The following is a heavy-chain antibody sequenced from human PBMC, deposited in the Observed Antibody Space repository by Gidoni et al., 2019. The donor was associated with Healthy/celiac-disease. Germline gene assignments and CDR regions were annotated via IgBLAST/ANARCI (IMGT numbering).Heavy chain of an antibody. CDR2: IYYSGST. V-gene: IGHV4-39*01. Sequence: QLQLQESGPGLVTPSETLSLTCTVAGGSISSSSYYWGWIRQPPGKGLEWIGSIYYSGSTYYNPSLKSRVTISVDTSKNQFSQKLSSVTAADTAVYYCARSVRRGLVTYDFWRGGYFDLWGRGTLVTVSS. CDR1: GGSISSSSYY. D-gene: IGHD3-3*01. J-gene: IGHJ2*01. CDR3: ARSVRRGLVTYDFWRGGYFDL.